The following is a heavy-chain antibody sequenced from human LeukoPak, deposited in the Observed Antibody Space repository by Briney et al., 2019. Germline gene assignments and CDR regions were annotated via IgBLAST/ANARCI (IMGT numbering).Heavy chain of an antibody. V-gene: IGHV1-2*02. Sequence: GASXXVSCKASGYTFTGYYMHWVRQAPGQGVEWMGWINPNSGGTNYAQKFQGRDTMNRDTSISTAYMEMSRLRDGETAVYYCARDHYDFWSGPRTNYYYYYMDVWGKGTTVTVSS. CDR1: GYTFTGYY. CDR3: ARDHYDFWSGPRTNYYYYYMDV. CDR2: INPNSGGT. J-gene: IGHJ6*03. D-gene: IGHD3-3*01.